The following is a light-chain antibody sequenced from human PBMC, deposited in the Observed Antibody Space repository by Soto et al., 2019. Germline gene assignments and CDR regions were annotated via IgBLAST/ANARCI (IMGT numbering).Light chain of an antibody. CDR3: QQYGRSPT. Sequence: EIVLTQSPGTLSLSPGERATLSCRASQTVSDNFLAWYLQKPGQAPRLLIYGASSRATGIPDRFSGSGSGTDFTLTISRLEPEDSAVYYCQQYGRSPTFGQGTKLEIE. V-gene: IGKV3-20*01. CDR1: QTVSDNF. CDR2: GAS. J-gene: IGKJ2*01.